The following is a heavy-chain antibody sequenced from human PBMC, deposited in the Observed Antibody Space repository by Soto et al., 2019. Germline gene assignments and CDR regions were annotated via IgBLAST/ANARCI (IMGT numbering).Heavy chain of an antibody. CDR2: IIPIFGTA. CDR3: AREVSDYGDYGRAFDT. D-gene: IGHD4-17*01. J-gene: IGHJ3*02. V-gene: IGHV1-69*13. Sequence: ASVKVSCKASGGTFSSYAISWVRQAPGQGLEWMGGIIPIFGTANYAQKFQGRVTITADESTSTAYMELSSLRSEDTAVYYCAREVSDYGDYGRAFDTWGQGTMVTVSS. CDR1: GGTFSSYA.